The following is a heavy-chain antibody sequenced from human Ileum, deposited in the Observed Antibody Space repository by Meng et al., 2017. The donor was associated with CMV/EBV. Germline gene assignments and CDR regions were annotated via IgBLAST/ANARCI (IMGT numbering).Heavy chain of an antibody. CDR2: VYSSGST. CDR1: GGSISGYY. J-gene: IGHJ4*02. D-gene: IGHD2-2*01. CDR3: ARGSSSWAFDY. Sequence: HAHVQEAGPGLRKPSETLSVTCIFSGGSISGYYWSLLRQPATKGLEWIGRVYSSGSTDYNPSLQSRVTMSVDTSKNQFSLKLSSVTAADTAVYYCARGSSSWAFDYWGQGTLVTVSS. V-gene: IGHV4-4*07.